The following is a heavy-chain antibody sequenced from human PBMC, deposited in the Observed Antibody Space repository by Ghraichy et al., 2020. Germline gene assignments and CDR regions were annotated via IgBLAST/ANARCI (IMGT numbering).Heavy chain of an antibody. CDR3: VSVRVPGYKDMDV. D-gene: IGHD3-10*02. CDR2: IKQDGSEK. Sequence: GGSLRLSCAASGFTFSNYWMTWVRQAPGKGLEWVANIKQDGSEKHYVDSVRGRFTISRDNAKNSLFLQMNSLRAEDTAVYYCVSVRVPGYKDMDVWGQGTAVTVSS. CDR1: GFTFSNYW. J-gene: IGHJ6*02. V-gene: IGHV3-7*01.